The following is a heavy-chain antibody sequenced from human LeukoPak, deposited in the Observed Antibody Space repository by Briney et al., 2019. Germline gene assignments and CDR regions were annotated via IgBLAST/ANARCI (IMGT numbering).Heavy chain of an antibody. Sequence: GGSLRLSCAASGFTFDDYAMHWVRQAPGKGLEWVSGISWNSGSIGYADSVKGRFTISRDNAKNSLYLQMNSLRAEDTALYYCAKDTGYGFGSVQGFDPWGQGTLVTVSS. J-gene: IGHJ5*02. CDR1: GFTFDDYA. CDR2: ISWNSGSI. V-gene: IGHV3-9*01. CDR3: AKDTGYGFGSVQGFDP. D-gene: IGHD3-10*01.